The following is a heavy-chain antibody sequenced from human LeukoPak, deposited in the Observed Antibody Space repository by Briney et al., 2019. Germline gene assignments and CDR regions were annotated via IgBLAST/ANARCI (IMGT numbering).Heavy chain of an antibody. CDR2: IYYSGST. D-gene: IGHD1-26*01. CDR3: AVGATQTDAFGI. Sequence: PSETLSLTCTVSGGSISSSSYYWGWIRQPPGKGLEWIGSIYYSGSTYYNPSLKSRVTISVDTSKNQFSLKLSSVTAADTAVYYCAVGATQTDAFGIWGQGTMVTVSS. CDR1: GGSISSSSYY. V-gene: IGHV4-39*01. J-gene: IGHJ3*02.